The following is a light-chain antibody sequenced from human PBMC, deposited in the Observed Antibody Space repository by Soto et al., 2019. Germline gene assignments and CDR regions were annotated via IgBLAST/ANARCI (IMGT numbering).Light chain of an antibody. CDR1: SSNIGAGYE. Sequence: QSVLTQPPSVSEAPGQRVTISCTGSSSNIGAGYEAHWYQQVPGTAPKLLIYENNNRPSGVPDRFSGSKSGTSASLAITGLQAEDEAEDYCQSYDSRLSGYVFGTGTKLTVL. CDR2: ENN. J-gene: IGLJ1*01. CDR3: QSYDSRLSGYV. V-gene: IGLV1-40*01.